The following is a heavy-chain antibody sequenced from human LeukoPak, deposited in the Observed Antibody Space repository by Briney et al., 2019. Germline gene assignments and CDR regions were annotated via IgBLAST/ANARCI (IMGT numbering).Heavy chain of an antibody. CDR2: INPSGGST. D-gene: IGHD3-22*01. Sequence: ASVKVSCKASGYTFTSYYMHWVRQAPGQGLEWRGIINPSGGSTSYAQKFQGRVTVTRDTSTSTVYMELSRLRSEDTALYYCARAGYDTSGYYSYWGQGTLVTVSP. CDR3: ARAGYDTSGYYSY. CDR1: GYTFTSYY. J-gene: IGHJ4*02. V-gene: IGHV1-46*01.